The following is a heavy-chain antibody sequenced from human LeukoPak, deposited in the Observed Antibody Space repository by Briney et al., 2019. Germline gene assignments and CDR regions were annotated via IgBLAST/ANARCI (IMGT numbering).Heavy chain of an antibody. D-gene: IGHD1-26*01. J-gene: IGHJ4*02. Sequence: GGSLRLSCVASGFTFDNYGMSWVRQAPGKGLQWVSYISVSGGSTYYTDSVKGRFTISRDNFKSTLYLQLDGLRAEDTAVYFCAKGGSGNFPGRGYFDYWGQGTLVTVSS. CDR3: AKGGSGNFPGRGYFDY. V-gene: IGHV3-23*01. CDR1: GFTFDNYG. CDR2: ISVSGGST.